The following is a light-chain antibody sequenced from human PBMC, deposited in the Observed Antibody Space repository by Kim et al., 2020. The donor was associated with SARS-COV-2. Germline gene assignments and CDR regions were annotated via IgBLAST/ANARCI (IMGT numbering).Light chain of an antibody. CDR2: AAS. CDR1: QSVTKNY. CDR3: QQYGRSPDT. Sequence: EIVLTQSPGTLSLSPGERGTLSCRASQSVTKNYLAWYQQKPGQTPRLLIYAASSRATGIPDRFSGSGSGTDFTLTISRLEPEDFAVYYCQQYGRSPDTFGQGTKLEIK. V-gene: IGKV3-20*01. J-gene: IGKJ2*01.